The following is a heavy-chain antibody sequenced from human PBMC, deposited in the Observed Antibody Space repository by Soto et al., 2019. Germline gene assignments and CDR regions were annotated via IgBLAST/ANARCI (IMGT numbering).Heavy chain of an antibody. CDR3: AREGAYYYYGLDV. CDR1: GFTFSSYA. CDR2: ISYDGSHK. Sequence: GGSLRLSCAASGFTFSSYAMHWVRQAPGKGLEWVAIISYDGSHKYYADSVKGRFTISRDNSKNTLYLQMNSLRSEDTAVYYCAREGAYYYYGLDVWGQGTTVTVSS. J-gene: IGHJ6*02. V-gene: IGHV3-30-3*01.